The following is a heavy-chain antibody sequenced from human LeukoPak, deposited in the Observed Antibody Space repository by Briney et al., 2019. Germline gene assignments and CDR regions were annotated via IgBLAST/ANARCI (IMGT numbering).Heavy chain of an antibody. CDR1: GFTFSDYY. V-gene: IGHV3-11*01. J-gene: IGHJ6*02. CDR3: ARDPGTTTYYGMDV. D-gene: IGHD4-17*01. Sequence: GGSLRLSCAASGFTFSDYYMSWTPQAPGKGLEWVPYISSSGSTIYYADSVKGRFTISRDNAKNSLYLQMNSLRAEDTAVYYCARDPGTTTYYGMDVWGQGTTVTVSS. CDR2: ISSSGSTI.